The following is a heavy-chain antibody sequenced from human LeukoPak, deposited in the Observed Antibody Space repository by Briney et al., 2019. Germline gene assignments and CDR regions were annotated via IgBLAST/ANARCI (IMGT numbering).Heavy chain of an antibody. J-gene: IGHJ4*02. CDR1: GFTFSSYS. V-gene: IGHV3-21*01. CDR3: ARDWELLDY. CDR2: ISSSSSYI. Sequence: GGSLRLSCAASGFTFSSYSMNWVRQAPGKGLEWVSSISSSSSYIYYADSVKGRFIISRDNAKNSLYLQMSSLRAEDTAVYYCARDWELLDYWGQGTLVTVSS. D-gene: IGHD1-26*01.